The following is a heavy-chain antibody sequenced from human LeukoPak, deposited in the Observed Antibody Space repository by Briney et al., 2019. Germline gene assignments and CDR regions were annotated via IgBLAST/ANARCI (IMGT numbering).Heavy chain of an antibody. V-gene: IGHV3-15*01. CDR2: IKSKTDGGTT. J-gene: IGHJ4*02. D-gene: IGHD3-10*01. CDR3: TTGITMVRGVIHLIDY. CDR1: GFTVSTNY. Sequence: GGSLRLSCAASGFTVSTNYMSWVRQAPGKGLEWVGRIKSKTDGGTTDYAAPVKGRFTISRDDSKNTLYLQMNSLKTEDTAVYYCTTGITMVRGVIHLIDYWGQGTLVTVSS.